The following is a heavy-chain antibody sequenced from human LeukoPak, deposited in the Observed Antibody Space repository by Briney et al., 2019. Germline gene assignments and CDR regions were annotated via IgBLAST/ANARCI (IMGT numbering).Heavy chain of an antibody. CDR2: ISSSGSTI. CDR1: GFTFSDYY. J-gene: IGHJ4*02. V-gene: IGHV3-11*01. Sequence: GGSLRLSCAASGFTFSDYYMSWIRQAPGKGLEWVSYISSSGSTIYYADSVKGRFTTSRDNAKNSLYLQMNSLRAEDTAVYYCARVQPHYYDSSGYPPDYWGQGALVTVSS. D-gene: IGHD3-22*01. CDR3: ARVQPHYYDSSGYPPDY.